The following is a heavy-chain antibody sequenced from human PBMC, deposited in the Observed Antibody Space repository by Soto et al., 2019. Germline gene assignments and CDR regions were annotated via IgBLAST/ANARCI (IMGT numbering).Heavy chain of an antibody. D-gene: IGHD3-9*01. J-gene: IGHJ4*02. CDR1: GYSFTSYW. Sequence: GESLKISCKGSGYSFTSYWIAWVRQMPGKGLEWMGIIFPGDSSSRYSPSFQGQVTISADKSISTAYLQWSSLKASDTAMYYCTRLATYYDILSGYYFDYWGQGTLVTVSS. CDR2: IFPGDSSS. V-gene: IGHV5-51*01. CDR3: TRLATYYDILSGYYFDY.